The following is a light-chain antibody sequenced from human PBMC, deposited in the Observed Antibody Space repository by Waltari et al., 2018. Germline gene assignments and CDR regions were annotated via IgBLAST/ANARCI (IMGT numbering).Light chain of an antibody. Sequence: QSVLTQPPSASGPPGQRVTISCSGSTSNIGGNPVNWFQQFPGTAPKLLLYSNAERPSGVPERFSGSKSGTSASLAISGLQSEDEADYYCAAWDDSLSVWVFGGGTKLSVL. CDR2: SNA. CDR3: AAWDDSLSVWV. CDR1: TSNIGGNP. J-gene: IGLJ3*02. V-gene: IGLV1-44*01.